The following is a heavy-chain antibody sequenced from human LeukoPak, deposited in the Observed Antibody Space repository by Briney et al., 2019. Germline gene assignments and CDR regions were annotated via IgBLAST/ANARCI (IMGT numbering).Heavy chain of an antibody. CDR2: ISSSSSYI. CDR3: ARAPHPYCSGGNCIYFDY. V-gene: IGHV3-21*01. Sequence: PGGSLRLSCAASGFSLSSCSMNWVRQAPGKGLEWVSSISSSSSYIYYADSVKGRFTLSRDNAKKSLHLQMNSLRAEDTAVYYCARAPHPYCSGGNCIYFDYWGQGTLVTVSS. D-gene: IGHD2-15*01. CDR1: GFSLSSCS. J-gene: IGHJ4*02.